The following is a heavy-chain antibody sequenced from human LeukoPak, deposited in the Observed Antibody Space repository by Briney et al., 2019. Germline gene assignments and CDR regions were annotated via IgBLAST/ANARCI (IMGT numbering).Heavy chain of an antibody. D-gene: IGHD3-10*01. CDR3: ATYTQSGAQGVNDY. J-gene: IGHJ4*02. CDR2: IHPNDGDT. Sequence: ASVKISCKASGYTFTNYYMHWVRQAPGQGLEWMGLIHPNDGDTKYAQEFQDRVTMTRDTSTSTVYMELSSLRSEDTAVYYCATYTQSGAQGVNDYWGQGTLVTVSS. V-gene: IGHV1-46*01. CDR1: GYTFTNYY.